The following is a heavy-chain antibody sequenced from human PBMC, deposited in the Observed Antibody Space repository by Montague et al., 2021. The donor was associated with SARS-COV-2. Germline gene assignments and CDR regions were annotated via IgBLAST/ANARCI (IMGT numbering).Heavy chain of an antibody. CDR2: INHRGST. J-gene: IGHJ3*02. Sequence: SETLSLTCAVYGGSFSGSYWSWIRQPPGKGLEWIGEINHRGSTNYNPSLKSRVIISVDTSKNQFSLKLSSVTAADTAVYYCARGTGPRAITLCGVIISGHVFYIWGQGTMVTVSS. CDR3: ARGTGPRAITLCGVIISGHVFYI. V-gene: IGHV4-34*01. CDR1: GGSFSGSY. D-gene: IGHD3-3*01.